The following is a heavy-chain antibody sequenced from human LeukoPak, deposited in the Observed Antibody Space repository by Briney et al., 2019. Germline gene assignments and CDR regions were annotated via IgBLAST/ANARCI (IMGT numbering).Heavy chain of an antibody. V-gene: IGHV3-9*01. CDR3: ATQLIDDAFDI. CDR2: ISWNSGSI. D-gene: IGHD2-2*01. CDR1: GFTFDDYA. J-gene: IGHJ3*02. Sequence: GGSLRLSCAASGFTFDDYAMHWVRQAPGKGLEWVSGISWNSGSIGHADSVKGRFTISRDNAKNSLYLQMSSLRAEDTALYYCATQLIDDAFDIWGQGTMVTVSS.